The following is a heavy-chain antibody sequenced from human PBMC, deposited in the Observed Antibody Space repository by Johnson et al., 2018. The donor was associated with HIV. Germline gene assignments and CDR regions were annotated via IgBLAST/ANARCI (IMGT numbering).Heavy chain of an antibody. D-gene: IGHD2-8*02. Sequence: VQLVESGGGLVQPGGSLRLSCAASGFTVSSNYMSWVRQAPGKGLEWVSVIYSGGSTYYADSVKGRFTISRDNSKNTLYLQMNSLRPEDTAVYYCARDRYCSGGVCDAFDIWGQGTMVAVSS. CDR3: ARDRYCSGGVCDAFDI. CDR1: GFTVSSNY. V-gene: IGHV3-66*01. CDR2: IYSGGST. J-gene: IGHJ3*02.